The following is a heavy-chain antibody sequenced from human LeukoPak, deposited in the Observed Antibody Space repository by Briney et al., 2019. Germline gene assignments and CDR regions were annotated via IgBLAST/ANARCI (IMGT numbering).Heavy chain of an antibody. D-gene: IGHD3-22*01. V-gene: IGHV6-1*01. J-gene: IGHJ4*02. CDR1: GDSVSSNSAA. CDR3: ARVRVSMIVVVIDY. CDR2: TYYRSKWYS. Sequence: SQTLSLTCAISGDSVSSNSAAWNWIRRSPSRGLEWLGRTYYRSKWYSDYAVSVKSRITINPDTSKNQFSLKLSSVTAADTAVYYCARVRVSMIVVVIDYWGQGTLVTVSS.